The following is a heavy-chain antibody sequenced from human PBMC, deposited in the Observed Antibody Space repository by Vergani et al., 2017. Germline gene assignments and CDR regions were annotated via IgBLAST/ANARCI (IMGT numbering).Heavy chain of an antibody. CDR1: GFTFSSYA. Sequence: EVQLLESGGGLVQPGGSLRLSCAASGFTFSSYAMSWVRQAPGKGLEWVSAISGSGGSTYYADSVKSRFTISRDNSKNTLYLQMNSLRAEDTAVYYCAKGGTWRYYYYGMDVWGQGTTVTVSS. V-gene: IGHV3-23*01. CDR2: ISGSGGST. D-gene: IGHD1-26*01. J-gene: IGHJ6*02. CDR3: AKGGTWRYYYYGMDV.